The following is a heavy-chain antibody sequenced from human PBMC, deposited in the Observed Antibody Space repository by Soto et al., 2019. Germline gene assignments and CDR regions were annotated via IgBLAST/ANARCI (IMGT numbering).Heavy chain of an antibody. CDR3: ARDCSSTSCYGTDYYYGMDV. CDR2: INPNSGGT. D-gene: IGHD2-2*01. V-gene: IGHV1-2*02. CDR1: VYSFTCYY. J-gene: IGHJ6*02. Sequence: GXSVKVSCQTSVYSFTCYYLHWVRQAPGQGLEWMGWINPNSGGTNYAQKFQGRVTMTRDTSISTAYMELSRLRSDDTAVYYCARDCSSTSCYGTDYYYGMDVWGQGTTVTVSS.